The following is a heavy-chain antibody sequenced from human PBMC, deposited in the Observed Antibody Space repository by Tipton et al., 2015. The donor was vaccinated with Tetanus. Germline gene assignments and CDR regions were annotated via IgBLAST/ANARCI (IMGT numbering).Heavy chain of an antibody. CDR2: INPDGRRT. V-gene: IGHV3-74*01. J-gene: IGHJ4*02. Sequence: SLRLSCAASGFTSESHYMHWVRQTPGKGLVWISRINPDGRRTNYAASVKGRFTISRDHAKNTVYLQMNSLRAEDTAVYYCAKDRTEHCTHGVCYTANNWGQGTLVTVSS. CDR1: GFTSESHY. CDR3: AKDRTEHCTHGVCYTANN. D-gene: IGHD2-8*01.